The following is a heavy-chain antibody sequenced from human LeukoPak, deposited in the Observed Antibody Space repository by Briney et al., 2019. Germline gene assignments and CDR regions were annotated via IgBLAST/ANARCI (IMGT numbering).Heavy chain of an antibody. CDR1: GFTFSSYS. CDR3: ARSVGAPYYFDY. J-gene: IGHJ4*02. V-gene: IGHV3-21*01. CDR2: ISSSSSYI. D-gene: IGHD1-26*01. Sequence: GGSLRLSCAASGFTFSSYSMNWVRQAPGKGLEWVSSISSSSSYIYYADSVKGRFTISRDNAKNSLYLQMNSLRAEDTAVYYCARSVGAPYYFDYRGQGTLVTVSS.